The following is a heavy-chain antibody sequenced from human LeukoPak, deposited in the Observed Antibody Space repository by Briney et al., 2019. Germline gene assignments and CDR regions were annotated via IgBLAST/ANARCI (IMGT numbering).Heavy chain of an antibody. CDR2: INHSGST. CDR3: ASTKKSSSWYGAFDY. J-gene: IGHJ4*02. V-gene: IGHV4-34*01. D-gene: IGHD6-13*01. CDR1: GGSFSGYY. Sequence: SETLSLPCAVYGGSFSGYYWSWIRQPPGKGLEWIGEINHSGSTNYNPSLKSRVTISVDTSKNQFSLKLSSVTAADTAVYYCASTKKSSSWYGAFDYWGQGTLVTVSS.